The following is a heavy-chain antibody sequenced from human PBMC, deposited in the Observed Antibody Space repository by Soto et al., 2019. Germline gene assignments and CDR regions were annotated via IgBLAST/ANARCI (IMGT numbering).Heavy chain of an antibody. J-gene: IGHJ6*02. CDR1: GYTFTSYG. CDR3: ARIAPASRYIVLMVDAYESQNYGMDV. Sequence: QVQLVQSGAEVKKPGASVKVSCKASGYTFTSYGISWVRQAPGQGLEWMGWISAYNGNTNYAQKLQGRVTMTTDTSTRTAYMERRSLRSDDTAVYYCARIAPASRYIVLMVDAYESQNYGMDVWGQGTTVTVSS. CDR2: ISAYNGNT. D-gene: IGHD2-8*01. V-gene: IGHV1-18*01.